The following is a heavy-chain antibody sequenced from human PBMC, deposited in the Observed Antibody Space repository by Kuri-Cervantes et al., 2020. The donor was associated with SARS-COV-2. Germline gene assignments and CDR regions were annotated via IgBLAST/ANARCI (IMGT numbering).Heavy chain of an antibody. CDR2: INHSGST. Sequence: SETLSLTCAVSGGSISSSNWWSWVRQPPGKGLEWIGEINHSGSTNYNPSLKSRVTISVDTSKNQFSLKLSSVTAADTAVYYCASSDWAFDIWGQGTMVTVSS. J-gene: IGHJ3*02. CDR1: GGSISSSNW. V-gene: IGHV4-4*02. CDR3: ASSDWAFDI. D-gene: IGHD2-21*01.